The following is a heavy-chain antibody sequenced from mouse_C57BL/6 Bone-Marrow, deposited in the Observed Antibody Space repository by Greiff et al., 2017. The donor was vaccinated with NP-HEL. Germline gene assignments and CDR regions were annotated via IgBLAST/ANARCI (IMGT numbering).Heavy chain of an antibody. CDR3: ARGSNYPYYFDY. CDR1: GYSITSGYY. Sequence: EVKVEESGPGLVKPSQSLSLTCSVTGYSITSGYYWNWIRQFPGNKLEWMGYISYDGSNNYNPSLKNRISITRDTSKNQFFLKLNSVTTEDTATYYCARGSNYPYYFDYWGQGTTLTVSS. D-gene: IGHD2-5*01. J-gene: IGHJ2*01. CDR2: ISYDGSN. V-gene: IGHV3-6*01.